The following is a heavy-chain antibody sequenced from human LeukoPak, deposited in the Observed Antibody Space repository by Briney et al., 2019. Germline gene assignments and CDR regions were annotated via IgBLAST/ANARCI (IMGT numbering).Heavy chain of an antibody. J-gene: IGHJ3*02. D-gene: IGHD5-18*01. CDR2: INSDGSST. Sequence: GGSLRLSCAASGFTFSSYWMHWARQAPGKGLVWVSRINSDGSSTSYADSVKGRFTISRDNAKNTLYLQMDSLRAEDTAVYYCARDVGYSYGRDSDAFDIWGQGTMVTVSS. V-gene: IGHV3-74*01. CDR1: GFTFSSYW. CDR3: ARDVGYSYGRDSDAFDI.